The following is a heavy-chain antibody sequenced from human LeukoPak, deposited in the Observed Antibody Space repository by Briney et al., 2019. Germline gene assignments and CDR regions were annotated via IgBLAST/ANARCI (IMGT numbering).Heavy chain of an antibody. Sequence: GGSLRLSCAASGFTFSNAWMSWVRQAPGKGLEWVGRIKSKTDGGTTDYAAPVKGRFTISRDDSKNTLYLQMNSLKTEDTAVYYCTTESSGWSIFDYWCQGTLVTVSS. D-gene: IGHD6-19*01. J-gene: IGHJ4*02. CDR1: GFTFSNAW. CDR2: IKSKTDGGTT. V-gene: IGHV3-15*01. CDR3: TTESSGWSIFDY.